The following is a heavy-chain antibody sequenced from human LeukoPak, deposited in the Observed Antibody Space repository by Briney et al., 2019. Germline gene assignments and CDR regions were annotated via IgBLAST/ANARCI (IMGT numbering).Heavy chain of an antibody. V-gene: IGHV4-34*01. CDR2: IYYSGTT. Sequence: SETLSLTCAVYGGSFSGYYWSWIRQPPGKGLEWIGTIYYSGTTYYNPSLKSRVTISVDTSRNQFSLKLSSVTATDTAVYYCARMIGDDAFDIWGQGTMVTISS. J-gene: IGHJ3*02. CDR1: GGSFSGYY. D-gene: IGHD3-22*01. CDR3: ARMIGDDAFDI.